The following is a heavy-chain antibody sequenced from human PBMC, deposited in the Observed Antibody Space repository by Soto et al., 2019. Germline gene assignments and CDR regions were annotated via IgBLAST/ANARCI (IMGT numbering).Heavy chain of an antibody. D-gene: IGHD2-15*01. CDR3: ARDDWRKDGNSWLYYGWDV. Sequence: SETLSLTCTVSGDCISGYYWSWIRQSPGKALEWIGYIYSSGSAASNPSLKSRVTISVDTSKNQFSLKLSSVTAADTAVYHCARDDWRKDGNSWLYYGWDVWCQGTTVAVS. J-gene: IGHJ6*02. CDR2: IYSSGSA. V-gene: IGHV4-59*01. CDR1: GDCISGYY.